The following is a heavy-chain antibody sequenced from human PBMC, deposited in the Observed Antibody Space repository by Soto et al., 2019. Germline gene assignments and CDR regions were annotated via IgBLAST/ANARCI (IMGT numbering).Heavy chain of an antibody. J-gene: IGHJ6*02. CDR2: IIPIFGTA. V-gene: IGHV1-69*06. CDR1: GGTFSSYA. Sequence: SVKVSCKASGGTFSSYAISWVRKAPGQGLEWMGGIIPIFGTANYAQKFQGRVTITADKSTSTAYMELSSLRSEDTAVYYCARSLGGKDILYYYYGMDVWGQGTTVTVSS. CDR3: ARSLGGKDILYYYYGMDV. D-gene: IGHD3-16*01.